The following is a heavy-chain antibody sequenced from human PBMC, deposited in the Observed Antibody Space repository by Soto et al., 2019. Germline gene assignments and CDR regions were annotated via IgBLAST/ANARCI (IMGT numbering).Heavy chain of an antibody. CDR1: GGPIINGDTY. V-gene: IGHV4-31*03. J-gene: IGHJ4*02. D-gene: IGHD6-13*01. CDR3: ARDAPGAAPY. CDR2: INYRGTT. Sequence: QVQLQESGPGLVKPSQTLSLTCTVSGGPIINGDTYLNWIRQHPEKGLEWMGYINYRGTTNYHPALKSRMLISIDTSKNQFSLRLTSVTAVDTAVYFCARDAPGAAPYWGQGTLVTVSS.